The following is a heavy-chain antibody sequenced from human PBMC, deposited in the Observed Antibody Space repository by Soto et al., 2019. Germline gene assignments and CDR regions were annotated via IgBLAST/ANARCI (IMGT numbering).Heavy chain of an antibody. Sequence: QVQRVESGGGVVQPGRSLRLSCAASGFTFSHYAMHWVRQAPGKGLEWVALMSYDGSNEYYADSVKGRFTISRDNFKNTPHLHMNRLRSADTALYYFAKYGSHILDYWGQGTLVTVSS. J-gene: IGHJ4*02. CDR1: GFTFSHYA. D-gene: IGHD4-17*01. CDR3: AKYGSHILDY. CDR2: MSYDGSNE. V-gene: IGHV3-30*18.